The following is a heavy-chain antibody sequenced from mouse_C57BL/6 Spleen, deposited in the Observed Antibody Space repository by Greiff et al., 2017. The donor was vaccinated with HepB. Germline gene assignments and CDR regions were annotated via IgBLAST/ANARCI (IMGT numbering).Heavy chain of an antibody. CDR3: TGGDYDNPFAY. J-gene: IGHJ3*01. CDR1: GFTFSNYW. V-gene: IGHV6-3*01. D-gene: IGHD2-1*01. CDR2: IRLKSDNYAT. Sequence: EVKVEESGGGLVQPGGSMKLSCVASGFTFSNYWMNWVRQSPEKGLEWVAQIRLKSDNYATHYAESVKGRFTISRDDSKSSVYLQMNNLRAEDTGIYYGTGGDYDNPFAYWGQGTLVTVSA.